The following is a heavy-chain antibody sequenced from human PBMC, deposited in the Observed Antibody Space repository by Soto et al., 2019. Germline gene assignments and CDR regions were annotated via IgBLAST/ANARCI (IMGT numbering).Heavy chain of an antibody. V-gene: IGHV1-24*01. Sequence: ASVKVSCKVSGYTLTELSMHWVRQAPGKGLEWMGGFDPEDGETIYAQKFQGRVTMTEDTSTDTAYMELSSLRSEDTAVYYCATDLLGDIVVVPAAISATTNNYWGQGTLVTVSS. CDR2: FDPEDGET. J-gene: IGHJ4*02. CDR1: GYTLTELS. D-gene: IGHD2-2*01. CDR3: ATDLLGDIVVVPAAISATTNNY.